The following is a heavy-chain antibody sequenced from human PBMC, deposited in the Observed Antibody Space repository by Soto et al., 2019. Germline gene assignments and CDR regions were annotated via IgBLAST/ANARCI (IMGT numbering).Heavy chain of an antibody. Sequence: PSETLSLTCAVYGGSFSGFYWSWIRQPPGKGLEWIGEISHSGSTNYNPSLKSRVTISVDTSNNQFSLKLSSVTVADTAVYYCARGRGSSGWYILEYWDQGTLVTASS. CDR1: GGSFSGFY. J-gene: IGHJ4*02. CDR3: ARGRGSSGWYILEY. CDR2: ISHSGST. D-gene: IGHD6-19*01. V-gene: IGHV4-34*01.